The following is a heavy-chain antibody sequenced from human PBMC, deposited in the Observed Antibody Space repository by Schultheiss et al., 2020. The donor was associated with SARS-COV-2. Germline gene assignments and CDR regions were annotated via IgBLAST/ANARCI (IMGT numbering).Heavy chain of an antibody. CDR3: ARSASLGVDY. Sequence: SQTLSLTCTVSGGSISSYYWSWIRQPAGKGLEWIGLIYTSGSTKYNPSLKSRVTISVDTSKNQFSLRLNSVTPEDTAVYYCARSASLGVDYWGQGTLVTVSS. D-gene: IGHD3-16*01. V-gene: IGHV4-4*07. J-gene: IGHJ4*02. CDR2: IYTSGST. CDR1: GGSISSYY.